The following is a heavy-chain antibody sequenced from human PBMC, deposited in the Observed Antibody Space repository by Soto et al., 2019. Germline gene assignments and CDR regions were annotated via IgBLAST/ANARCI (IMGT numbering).Heavy chain of an antibody. V-gene: IGHV3-30-3*01. Sequence: SLRLSCAASGFTLSSYAMHWVRQAPGKGLEWVAVISYDGSNKYYADSVKGRFTISRDNSKNTLYLQMNSLRAEDTAVYYCARDRGLLWFGPLYKGPWFDPWGQGTLVTGSS. CDR1: GFTLSSYA. CDR3: ARDRGLLWFGPLYKGPWFDP. CDR2: ISYDGSNK. D-gene: IGHD3-10*01. J-gene: IGHJ5*02.